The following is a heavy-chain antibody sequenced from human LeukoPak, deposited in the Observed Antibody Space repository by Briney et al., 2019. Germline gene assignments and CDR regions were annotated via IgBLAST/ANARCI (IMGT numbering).Heavy chain of an antibody. J-gene: IGHJ4*02. CDR3: ARGWMENFDY. D-gene: IGHD1-1*01. Sequence: PGGSLRLSCAASGFTFSSYSMTWVRQAPGKGLEWVSSISSSSSYIYYADSVKGRFTISRDNARNSLYLQMNSLRAEDTAVYYCARGWMENFDYWGQGTLVTVSS. CDR1: GFTFSSYS. V-gene: IGHV3-21*01. CDR2: ISSSSSYI.